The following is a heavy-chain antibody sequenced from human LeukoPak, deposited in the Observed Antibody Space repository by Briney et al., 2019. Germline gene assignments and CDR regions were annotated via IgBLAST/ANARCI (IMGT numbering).Heavy chain of an antibody. Sequence: QPGESLRLSCAASGFTFIRYWIHWVRQAPGKGLEWVSRINPDGSTTTYADSVKGRFTLSRDNAENTVYLQMNSLRAEDTAVYYCARVSSSSWWALDYWGQGTLVTVSS. D-gene: IGHD6-13*01. CDR2: INPDGSTT. V-gene: IGHV3-74*01. CDR1: GFTFIRYW. CDR3: ARVSSSSWWALDY. J-gene: IGHJ4*02.